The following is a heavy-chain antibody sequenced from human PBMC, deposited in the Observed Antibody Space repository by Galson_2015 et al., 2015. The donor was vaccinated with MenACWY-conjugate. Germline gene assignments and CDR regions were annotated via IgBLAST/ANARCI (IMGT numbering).Heavy chain of an antibody. D-gene: IGHD5-18*01. CDR3: ARVGTWIRQYFYYMDV. J-gene: IGHJ6*03. Sequence: SLRLSCAASGFTSTGYEFNWVRQAPGKGLEWLSYISKSGSPIYYADSVKGRFTISRDNIKKSLFLEMNSLRAGDTGVYYCARVGTWIRQYFYYMDVWGKGTTVTVSS. CDR1: GFTSTGYE. CDR2: ISKSGSPI. V-gene: IGHV3-48*03.